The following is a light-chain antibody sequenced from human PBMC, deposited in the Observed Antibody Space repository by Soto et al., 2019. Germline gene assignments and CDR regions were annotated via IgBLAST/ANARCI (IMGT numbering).Light chain of an antibody. CDR3: SSSTSSNTFV. CDR1: NSDVNY. J-gene: IGLJ1*01. CDR2: EVI. Sequence: QSAPTQPASVSGAPGQSITISCTGTNSDVNYVSWHQQHPGKAPKLMIYEVINRSSGVSTRFSGSKSGNTASLTISGLQAEDEADYYCSSSTSSNTFVFGTGTKVTVL. V-gene: IGLV2-14*01.